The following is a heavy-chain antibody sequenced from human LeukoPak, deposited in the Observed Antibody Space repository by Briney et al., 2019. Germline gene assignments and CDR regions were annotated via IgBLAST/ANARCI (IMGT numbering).Heavy chain of an antibody. J-gene: IGHJ4*02. CDR3: AREGPEYYFDY. V-gene: IGHV4-59*01. CDR1: GGSISSYY. CDR2: VSYSGST. Sequence: SETLSLTCTVSGGSISSYYWSWIRQPPGKGLEWIGYVSYSGSTNYNPSLKSRVTISVDTSKNQFSLKLSSVAAADTAVYYCAREGPEYYFDYWGQGTLVTVSS.